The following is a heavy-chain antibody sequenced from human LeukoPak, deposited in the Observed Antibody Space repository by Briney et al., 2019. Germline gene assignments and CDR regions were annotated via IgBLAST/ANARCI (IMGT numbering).Heavy chain of an antibody. CDR2: ISSSSSSI. J-gene: IGHJ4*02. D-gene: IGHD6-6*01. Sequence: GGSLRLSCAASGFTFSSFTMNWVRQAPGKGLEWVSSISSSSSSIYYADSVKGRLTISRDNAKNSLYLQMNSLRAEDTAAYYCVRWGQLVQHQFDYWGQGTLVTVSS. CDR1: GFTFSSFT. V-gene: IGHV3-21*01. CDR3: VRWGQLVQHQFDY.